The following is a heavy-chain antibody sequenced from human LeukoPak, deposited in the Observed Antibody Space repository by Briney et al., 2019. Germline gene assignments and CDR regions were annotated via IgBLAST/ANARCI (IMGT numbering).Heavy chain of an antibody. J-gene: IGHJ4*02. Sequence: PSETLSLTCTVSGGSISSSSYYWGWIRQPPGKGLEWIGSIYYSGSTYYNPSLKSRVTISVDTSKNQFSLKLSSVTAADTAVYYCARGGLGELSSDPFDYWGQGTLVTVSS. V-gene: IGHV4-39*01. CDR2: IYYSGST. CDR3: ARGGLGELSSDPFDY. D-gene: IGHD3-16*02. CDR1: GGSISSSSYY.